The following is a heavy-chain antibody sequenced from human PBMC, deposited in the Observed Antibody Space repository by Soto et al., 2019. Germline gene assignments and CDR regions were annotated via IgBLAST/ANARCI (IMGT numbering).Heavy chain of an antibody. D-gene: IGHD5-12*01. CDR2: ISGSGGST. Sequence: PGGSLRLSCAASAFTFSSYAMSWVRQAPGKGLEWVSAISGSGGSTYYADSVKGRFTISRDNSKNTLYLQMNSLRAEDTAVYYCAKDSQDSGYVGPYFDYWGQGTLVTVSS. CDR3: AKDSQDSGYVGPYFDY. J-gene: IGHJ4*02. CDR1: AFTFSSYA. V-gene: IGHV3-23*01.